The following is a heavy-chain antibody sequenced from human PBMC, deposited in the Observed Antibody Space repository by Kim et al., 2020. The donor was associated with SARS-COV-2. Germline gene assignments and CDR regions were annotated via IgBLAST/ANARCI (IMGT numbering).Heavy chain of an antibody. Sequence: GGSLRLSCTASGFAFRGYWMHWVRQAPGKGLVWVSRINKDGSDTACADSVKGRFTISRDNTTNTLYLQMNSLRAEDTAVYYCARGAARNFDYWGQGTLATVSS. J-gene: IGHJ4*02. CDR1: GFAFRGYW. V-gene: IGHV3-74*01. D-gene: IGHD6-6*01. CDR3: ARGAARNFDY. CDR2: INKDGSDT.